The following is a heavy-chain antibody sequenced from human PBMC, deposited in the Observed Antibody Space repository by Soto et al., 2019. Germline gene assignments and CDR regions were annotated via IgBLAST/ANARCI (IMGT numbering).Heavy chain of an antibody. Sequence: EVQLVESGGGLVQTGGSLRLSCAASGFTFSDHYIDWVRQAPGKGLEWVGRIRNKANSYTLECAASVKGRFTISRDDSKNSVYLQMNSLKTEDTAVYYCVRALKVGSWTLFDYWGQGTLVIVSS. CDR2: IRNKANSYTL. CDR1: GFTFSDHY. V-gene: IGHV3-72*01. D-gene: IGHD6-13*01. J-gene: IGHJ4*02. CDR3: VRALKVGSWTLFDY.